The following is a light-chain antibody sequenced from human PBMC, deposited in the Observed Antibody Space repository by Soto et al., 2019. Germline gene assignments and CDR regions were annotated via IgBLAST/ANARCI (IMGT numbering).Light chain of an antibody. V-gene: IGKV3D-11*03. Sequence: EIVFTQSPTTPSSFPSDRVPLSCRASQAVNTRLAWYQHKPGQAPRLLIYLTSNRAAGIPARFSGSGSETDFTLTISRLEPEDSAVYYCQQSGRPFGQGTKVDI. CDR3: QQSGRP. CDR1: QAVNTR. J-gene: IGKJ1*01. CDR2: LTS.